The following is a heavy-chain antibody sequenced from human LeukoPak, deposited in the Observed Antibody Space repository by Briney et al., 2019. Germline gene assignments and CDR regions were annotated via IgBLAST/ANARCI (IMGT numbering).Heavy chain of an antibody. D-gene: IGHD6-13*01. CDR1: GGSISSSSYY. CDR3: ARYSSSWYQYFDY. CDR2: IYYSGST. Sequence: PSETLSLTCTVSGGSISSSSYYWGWIRQPPGKGLEWIGSIYYSGSTYYNPSLKSRVTISVDTSKNQFSLKLSSVTAADTAVYYCARYSSSWYQYFDYWGQGTLVTVSS. J-gene: IGHJ4*02. V-gene: IGHV4-39*01.